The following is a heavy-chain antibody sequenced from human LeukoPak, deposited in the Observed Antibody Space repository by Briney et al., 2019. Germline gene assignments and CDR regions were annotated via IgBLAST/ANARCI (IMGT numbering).Heavy chain of an antibody. J-gene: IGHJ3*02. CDR2: ISSSGSTI. CDR3: ASQYSSSCFDI. CDR1: GFTFSDYY. D-gene: IGHD6-13*01. Sequence: KSGGSLRLSCAASGFTFSDYYMSWIRQAPGKGLEWVSCISSSGSTIYYADSVKGRFTISRDNAKNSLYLQMNSLRAEDTAVYYCASQYSSSCFDIWGQGTVVTVSS. V-gene: IGHV3-11*01.